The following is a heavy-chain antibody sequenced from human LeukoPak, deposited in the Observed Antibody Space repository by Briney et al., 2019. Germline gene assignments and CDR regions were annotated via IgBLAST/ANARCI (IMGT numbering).Heavy chain of an antibody. V-gene: IGHV3-23*01. J-gene: IGHJ4*02. D-gene: IGHD6-13*01. CDR1: GFTFSSYA. CDR3: AKYSSSWYVAAFDY. CDR2: ISGSGGST. Sequence: GGSLRLPSAASGFTFSSYAMSWVRQAPGKGLEWVSAISGSGGSTYYADSVKGRFTISRDNSKNTLYLQMNSLRAEDTAVYYCAKYSSSWYVAAFDYWGQGTLVTVSS.